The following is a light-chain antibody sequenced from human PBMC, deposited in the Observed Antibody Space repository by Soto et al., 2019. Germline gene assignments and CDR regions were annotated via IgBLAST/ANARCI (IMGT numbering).Light chain of an antibody. J-gene: IGKJ3*01. CDR1: QTVSSSY. Sequence: EIGLTQSPGTLSLSAGERLTLSCRASQTVSSSYLAWYQQKPGQAPRLLVYGASSRATGIPDRFSGSGSGTDFTLTISILEPEDFAVYYCQQYGRSPFTFGPGTKVNIK. V-gene: IGKV3-20*01. CDR3: QQYGRSPFT. CDR2: GAS.